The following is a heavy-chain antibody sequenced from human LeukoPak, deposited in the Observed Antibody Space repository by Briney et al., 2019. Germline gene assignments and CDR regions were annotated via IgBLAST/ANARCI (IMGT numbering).Heavy chain of an antibody. V-gene: IGHV4-59*01. J-gene: IGHJ3*02. CDR3: ASSRIPIIPPPPRAFDI. D-gene: IGHD3-22*01. CDR2: IYYSGST. Sequence: SETLSLTCTVSGGSISSYYWSWIRQPPGKGLEWIGYIYYSGSTNYNPSLKSRVTISVDTSKNQFSLKLSSVTAADTAVYSCASSRIPIIPPPPRAFDIWGQGTLVTVSS. CDR1: GGSISSYY.